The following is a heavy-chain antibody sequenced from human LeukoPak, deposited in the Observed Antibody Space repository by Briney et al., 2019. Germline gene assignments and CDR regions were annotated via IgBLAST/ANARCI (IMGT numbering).Heavy chain of an antibody. CDR2: ISGSGGST. D-gene: IGHD4/OR15-4a*01. Sequence: GGSLRLSCAASGFTFSSYAMSWVRQAPGKGLEWVSAISGSGGSTYYADSVKGRFTISRDNSKNTLYLQMSNLRAEDTAVYYCARGETTMALSPFDYWGQGPLVTVSS. CDR1: GFTFSSYA. CDR3: ARGETTMALSPFDY. V-gene: IGHV3-23*01. J-gene: IGHJ4*02.